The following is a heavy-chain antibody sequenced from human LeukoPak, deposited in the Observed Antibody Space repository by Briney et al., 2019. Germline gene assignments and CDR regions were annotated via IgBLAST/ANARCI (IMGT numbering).Heavy chain of an antibody. V-gene: IGHV3-66*01. Sequence: GGSLRLSCAASGFTISSDYMTWVRQAPGKGLEWVSVIYNTGGRKYADSVRGRFTISRDNSKNTLFLQMNSLRPEDTAVYYCVRATWDYWGQGTLVTVSS. CDR2: IYNTGGR. CDR3: VRATWDY. J-gene: IGHJ4*02. CDR1: GFTISSDY.